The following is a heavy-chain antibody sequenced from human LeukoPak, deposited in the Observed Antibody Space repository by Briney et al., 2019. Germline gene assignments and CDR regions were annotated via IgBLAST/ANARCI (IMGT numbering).Heavy chain of an antibody. CDR3: ARNYNGMSC. D-gene: IGHD1-26*01. Sequence: PVGSLRLSCVASGLTFTNYGMMWVRQAPGKGLVWVSYINSDGRSTTYADSVKGRFTISRDNAKNTLYLQMNSLRAEDTAMYYCARNYNGMSCWGQGTLVIVSS. V-gene: IGHV3-74*01. J-gene: IGHJ4*02. CDR1: GLTFTNYG. CDR2: INSDGRST.